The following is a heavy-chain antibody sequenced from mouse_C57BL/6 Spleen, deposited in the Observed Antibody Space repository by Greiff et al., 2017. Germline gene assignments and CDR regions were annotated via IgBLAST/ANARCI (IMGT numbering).Heavy chain of an antibody. CDR2: ISSGSSTI. V-gene: IGHV5-17*01. D-gene: IGHD2-3*01. CDR3: ASYDGDYAMDY. Sequence: VQLKESGGGLVKPGGSLKLSCAASGFTFSDYGMHWVRQAPEKGLEWVAYISSGSSTIYYADTVKGRFTISRDNAKNTLFLQMTSLRSEDTAMYYCASYDGDYAMDYWGQGTSVTVSS. CDR1: GFTFSDYG. J-gene: IGHJ4*01.